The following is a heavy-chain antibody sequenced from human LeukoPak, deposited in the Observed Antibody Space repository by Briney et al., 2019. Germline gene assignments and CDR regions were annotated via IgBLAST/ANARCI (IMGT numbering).Heavy chain of an antibody. CDR3: ARDSSSTWYLAFDI. CDR2: LYGGGST. Sequence: GGSLRLSCAASGFTFSGYAMNWVRQAPGKGLEWVSVLYGGGSTYYANSVKGRFTISRDNSKNTLYLQMNSLRAEDTAVYYCARDSSSTWYLAFDIWGQGTMVTVSS. D-gene: IGHD6-13*01. V-gene: IGHV3-66*02. J-gene: IGHJ3*02. CDR1: GFTFSGYA.